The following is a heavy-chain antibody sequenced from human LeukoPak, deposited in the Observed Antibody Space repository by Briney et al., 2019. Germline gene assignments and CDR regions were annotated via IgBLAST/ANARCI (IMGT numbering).Heavy chain of an antibody. CDR1: GGSISGHY. CDR3: ARGKEPVYSSSWYFSY. Sequence: SETLSLTCTVSGGSISGHYWSWIRQPPGKGLEWIGYIYYSESPRYNASLKSRVTMSVDTSKNQFSLKLSSVTAADTAAYYCARGKEPVYSSSWYFSYWGQGTLVTVSS. CDR2: IYYSESP. J-gene: IGHJ4*02. V-gene: IGHV4-59*11. D-gene: IGHD6-13*01.